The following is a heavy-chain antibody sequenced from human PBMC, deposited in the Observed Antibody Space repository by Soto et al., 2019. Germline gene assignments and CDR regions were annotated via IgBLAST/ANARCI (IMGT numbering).Heavy chain of an antibody. V-gene: IGHV1-18*01. Sequence: QVQLVQSGAEVKKPGASVKVSCKASGYTFTSYGISWVRQAPGQGLEWTGWISAYNGNTNYAQKPQGRVTMTTDTSPSTAYMELRSLRSEDTAVYYCARDIVVVVAARRGDAFDIWGQGTMVTVSS. CDR2: ISAYNGNT. CDR3: ARDIVVVVAARRGDAFDI. CDR1: GYTFTSYG. J-gene: IGHJ3*02. D-gene: IGHD2-15*01.